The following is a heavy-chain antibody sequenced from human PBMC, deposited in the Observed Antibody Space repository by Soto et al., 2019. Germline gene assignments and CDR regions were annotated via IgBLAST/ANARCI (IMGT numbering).Heavy chain of an antibody. CDR2: ISYDGSNK. Sequence: PGGSLRLSCAASGFTFSSYAMHWVRQAPGKGLEWVAVISYDGSNKYYADSVKGRFTISRDNSKNTLYLQMNSLRAEDTAVYYCARGRLLRFLEWLTYGYYGMDVWGQGTTVTVSS. D-gene: IGHD3-3*01. CDR3: ARGRLLRFLEWLTYGYYGMDV. V-gene: IGHV3-30-3*01. J-gene: IGHJ6*02. CDR1: GFTFSSYA.